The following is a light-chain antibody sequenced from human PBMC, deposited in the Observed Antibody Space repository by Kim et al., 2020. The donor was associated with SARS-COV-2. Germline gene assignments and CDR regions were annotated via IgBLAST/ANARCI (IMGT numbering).Light chain of an antibody. CDR3: QTWGTGIRV. J-gene: IGLJ3*02. CDR2: LNSDGSH. CDR1: SGNSSYA. Sequence: ASVKLTCTLSSGNSSYAIAWHQQQPEKGPRYLMKLNSDGSHTKGDGIPDRFSGSSSGAERYLTISSLQSEDEADYYCQTWGTGIRVFGGGTKLTVL. V-gene: IGLV4-69*01.